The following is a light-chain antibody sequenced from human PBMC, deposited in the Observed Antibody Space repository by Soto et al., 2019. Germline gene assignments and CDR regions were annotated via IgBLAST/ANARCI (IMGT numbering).Light chain of an antibody. J-gene: IGKJ5*01. V-gene: IGKV3-20*01. Sequence: EIVLTQSPGTLSLSPGERATLSCRASQSVSSSYLAWYQQKPGQAPRLLIYGASNRATGIPDRFSGSGSGTDFTLTISRLEPEDFAMYYCHQYGISPPVTFGRGTRLEIK. CDR3: HQYGISPPVT. CDR2: GAS. CDR1: QSVSSSY.